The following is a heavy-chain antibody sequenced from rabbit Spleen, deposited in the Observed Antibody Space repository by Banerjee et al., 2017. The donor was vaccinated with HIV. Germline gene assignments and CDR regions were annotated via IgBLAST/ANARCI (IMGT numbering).Heavy chain of an antibody. CDR2: IDAGSSGFT. J-gene: IGHJ6*01. V-gene: IGHV1S40*01. CDR1: GVSFSDDSY. Sequence: QSLEESGGDLVKPGASLTLTCIASGVSFSDDSYMCWVRQAPGKGLEWIACIDAGSSGFTYSASWAKGRFTISKTSSTTVTLQMTSLTAADTATYFCARDTSSSFSSYGMDLWGQGTLVTVS. CDR3: ARDTSSSFSSYGMDL. D-gene: IGHD1-1*01.